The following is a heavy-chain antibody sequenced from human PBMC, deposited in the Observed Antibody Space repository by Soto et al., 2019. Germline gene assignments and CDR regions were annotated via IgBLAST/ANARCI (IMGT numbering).Heavy chain of an antibody. J-gene: IGHJ3*02. CDR2: ITPSGGST. CDR3: ARGLSAYDAFDI. V-gene: IGHV1-46*01. D-gene: IGHD5-12*01. Sequence: ASVKVSCKASGYTFTNYYIHWVRLAPGQGLEWMGIITPSGGSTNYAQKFQGRVTMTRETSTSTVYMELSSLRSEDTAVYYCARGLSAYDAFDIWGQGTMVTVSS. CDR1: GYTFTNYY.